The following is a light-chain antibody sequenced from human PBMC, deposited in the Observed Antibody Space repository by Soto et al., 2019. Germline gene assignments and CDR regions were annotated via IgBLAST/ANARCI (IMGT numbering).Light chain of an antibody. Sequence: TQSPGTLSLSPGERATLSCRASQGVSSHFAWYQQKPGQPPRLLIYDASNRATGIPARFSGSGSGTDFTLTISSLEPEDFAIYYCQQRSSWPPNFGQGTRLEIK. CDR2: DAS. V-gene: IGKV3-11*01. J-gene: IGKJ5*01. CDR1: QGVSSH. CDR3: QQRSSWPPN.